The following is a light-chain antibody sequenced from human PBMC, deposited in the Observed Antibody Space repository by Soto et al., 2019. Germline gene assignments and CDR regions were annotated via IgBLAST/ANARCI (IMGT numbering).Light chain of an antibody. CDR1: QGISSY. CDR2: AAS. CDR3: QQLNSYPRT. V-gene: IGKV1-9*01. J-gene: IGKJ1*01. Sequence: IQLPQSPSSLSASVGDRVTITCRASQGISSYLAWNQQKPGKAPKLLIYAASTLQSGVPSRFSGSGSGTDFTLTISSLQPEDFATYYCQQLNSYPRTFGQGTKVDIK.